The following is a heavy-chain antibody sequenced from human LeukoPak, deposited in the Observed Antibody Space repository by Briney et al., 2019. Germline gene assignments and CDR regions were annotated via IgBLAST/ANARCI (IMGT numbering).Heavy chain of an antibody. V-gene: IGHV4-59*01. D-gene: IGHD3-16*01. J-gene: IGHJ3*02. CDR1: GGSISSYY. Sequence: PSETLSLTCTVSGGSISSYYWNWIREPPGEGLEWIGYFHYSGSTNYNPSLKSRVTISIDTSKNHFSLKLNSVTVADTAMYYCARSYTGLAAFDIWGQGTMVTVSS. CDR3: ARSYTGLAAFDI. CDR2: FHYSGST.